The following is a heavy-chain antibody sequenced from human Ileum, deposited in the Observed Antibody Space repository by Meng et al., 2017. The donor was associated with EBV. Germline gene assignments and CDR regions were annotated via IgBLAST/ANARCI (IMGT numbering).Heavy chain of an antibody. Sequence: RLQASGPGLVRPSETLSLTCTVSGGSISSGDYYWSWIRQPSGKGLEWIGYIYNSGSTYYNPSLKSRVTISVDTSKNQFSLKLRFVTAADTAVYYCAREGRSHQVGVSVYWGQGNLVTVSS. CDR3: AREGRSHQVGVSVY. CDR2: IYNSGST. J-gene: IGHJ4*02. D-gene: IGHD2-21*01. V-gene: IGHV4-30-4*01. CDR1: GGSISSGDYY.